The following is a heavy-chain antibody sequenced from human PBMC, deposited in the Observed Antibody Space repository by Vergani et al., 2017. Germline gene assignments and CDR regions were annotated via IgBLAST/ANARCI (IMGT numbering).Heavy chain of an antibody. CDR1: GGSISSYY. CDR3: ARGPRMYVFWSGKGGWYFDL. J-gene: IGHJ2*01. D-gene: IGHD3-3*01. CDR2: IYYSGTT. Sequence: QVQLQESGPGLVKPSETLSLTCTVSGGSISSYYWSWIRQPPGKGLEWIGYIYYSGTTNYNPSLKSRVTISVDTSKNQFSLKLSSVTAADTAVYYCARGPRMYVFWSGKGGWYFDLWGRGTLVTVSS. V-gene: IGHV4-59*01.